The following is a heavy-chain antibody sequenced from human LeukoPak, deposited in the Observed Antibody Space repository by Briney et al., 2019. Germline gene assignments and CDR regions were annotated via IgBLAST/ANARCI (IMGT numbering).Heavy chain of an antibody. D-gene: IGHD3-10*01. V-gene: IGHV1-69*04. J-gene: IGHJ4*02. CDR3: ARKEDYYGSGSYYNVFDY. Sequence: SVKVSCKASGGTFSSYAISRVRQAPGQGLEWMGRIIPILGIANYAQKFQGRVTITEDKSTSTAYMELSSLRSEDTAVYYCARKEDYYGSGSYYNVFDYWGQGTLVTVSS. CDR2: IIPILGIA. CDR1: GGTFSSYA.